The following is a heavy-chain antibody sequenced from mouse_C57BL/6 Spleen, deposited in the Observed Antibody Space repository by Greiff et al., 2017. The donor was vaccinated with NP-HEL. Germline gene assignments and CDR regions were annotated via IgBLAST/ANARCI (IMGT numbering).Heavy chain of an antibody. V-gene: IGHV1-54*01. D-gene: IGHD1-1*01. CDR3: ARSPITTVVATDYFDY. CDR1: GYAFTTYL. Sequence: QVQLKQSGAELVRPGTSVKVSCKASGYAFTTYLIEWVKQRPGQGLEWIGVIHPGSGGTNYNEKFKGKATLTADKSSSTAYMQLSSLTAEDAAVYFCARSPITTVVATDYFDYWGQGTTLTVSS. J-gene: IGHJ2*01. CDR2: IHPGSGGT.